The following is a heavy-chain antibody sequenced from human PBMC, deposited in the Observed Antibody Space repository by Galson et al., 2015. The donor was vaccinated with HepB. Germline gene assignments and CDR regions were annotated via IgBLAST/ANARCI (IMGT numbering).Heavy chain of an antibody. CDR3: ARHREQWLIQDWYFDL. Sequence: QSGAEVKKPGESLRISCKGSGYSFTSYWINWVRQMPGKGLEWMGTIAPTDSYTKYSPSFQGHVTISVDKSISTAYLQRSSLKASDTAMYYCARHREQWLIQDWYFDLWGRGTLVTVSS. CDR2: IAPTDSYT. J-gene: IGHJ2*01. D-gene: IGHD6-19*01. CDR1: GYSFTSYW. V-gene: IGHV5-10-1*01.